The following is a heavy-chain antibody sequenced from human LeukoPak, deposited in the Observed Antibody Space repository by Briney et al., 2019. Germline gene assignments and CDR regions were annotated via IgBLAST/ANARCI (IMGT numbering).Heavy chain of an antibody. Sequence: ASVKVSCKASGYISTSYDINWVRQATGQGLEWMGWMNPNSGNTGYAQKFQGRVTMTRNTSISTAYMELSSLRSEDTAVYYCARGLRWRWLQSYFDYWGQGTLVTVSS. V-gene: IGHV1-8*01. CDR1: GYISTSYD. D-gene: IGHD5-24*01. CDR2: MNPNSGNT. CDR3: ARGLRWRWLQSYFDY. J-gene: IGHJ4*02.